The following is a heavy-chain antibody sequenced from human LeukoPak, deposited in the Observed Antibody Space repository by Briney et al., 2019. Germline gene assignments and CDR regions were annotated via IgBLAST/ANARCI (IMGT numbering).Heavy chain of an antibody. D-gene: IGHD3-10*01. V-gene: IGHV4-59*01. Sequence: SETQSLTCTVSGGSISSYYWSWIRQTPGNGLEWIGYIYYSGSTNYNPSLKSRVTISVDTSKNQFSLKLSSVTAADTAVYYCARAPRGATTYVDYWGQGTLVTVSS. CDR3: ARAPRGATTYVDY. CDR1: GGSISSYY. CDR2: IYYSGST. J-gene: IGHJ4*02.